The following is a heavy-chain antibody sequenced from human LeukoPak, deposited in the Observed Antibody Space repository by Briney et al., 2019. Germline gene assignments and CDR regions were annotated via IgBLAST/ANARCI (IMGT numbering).Heavy chain of an antibody. V-gene: IGHV3-30-3*01. Sequence: QSGGSLRPSCAASGFTFDSYAMHWVRQAPGKGLEWVAVISYDGSDKYSADSVKGRFTISRGNSKNTLYLQMNSLRPEDTAVYYCARDSPTKYCSSTSCYRVDFDYWGQGTLVTVSS. CDR3: ARDSPTKYCSSTSCYRVDFDY. CDR2: ISYDGSDK. D-gene: IGHD2-2*01. CDR1: GFTFDSYA. J-gene: IGHJ4*02.